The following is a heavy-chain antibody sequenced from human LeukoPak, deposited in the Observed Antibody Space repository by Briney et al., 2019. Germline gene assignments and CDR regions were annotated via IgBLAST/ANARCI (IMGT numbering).Heavy chain of an antibody. CDR2: ISYDGSNK. D-gene: IGHD1-20*01. CDR1: GFTFSSYA. V-gene: IGHV3-30*04. Sequence: GGSLRLSCAASGFTFSSYAMHWVRQAPGKGLEWVAVISYDGSNKYYADSVKGRFTISRDNSKNTLYLQMNSLRAEDTAVYYCAKGDRLTGGVVDWGQGTLVTVSS. J-gene: IGHJ4*02. CDR3: AKGDRLTGGVVD.